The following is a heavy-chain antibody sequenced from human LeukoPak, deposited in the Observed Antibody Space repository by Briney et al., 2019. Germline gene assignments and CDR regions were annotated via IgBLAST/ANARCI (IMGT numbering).Heavy chain of an antibody. J-gene: IGHJ5*02. CDR2: TSHSDTP. CDR3: ARDCGETSLPNWFDP. D-gene: IGHD2-21*01. Sequence: SQTLSLTRSVSGMSTTIRPYWAWFRHPPGKGLEWIGSTSHSDTPYYNPSLETRVTISLDTSRNLCSLKFTSVTAADTAVHFCARDCGETSLPNWFDPWGQGTLVIASS. CDR1: GMSTTIRPY. V-gene: IGHV4-38-2*02.